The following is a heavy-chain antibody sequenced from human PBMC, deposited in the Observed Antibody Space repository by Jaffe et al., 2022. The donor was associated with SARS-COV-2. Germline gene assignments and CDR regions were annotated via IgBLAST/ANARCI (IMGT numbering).Heavy chain of an antibody. Sequence: QVQLVQSGAEVKKPGSSVKVSCKASGGTFSSYTISWVRQAPGQGLEWMGRIIPILGIANYAQKFQGRVTITADKSTSTAYMELSSLRSEDTAVYYCARCPSWYNSGYYFDYWGQGTLVTVSS. V-gene: IGHV1-69*02. CDR1: GGTFSSYT. CDR3: ARCPSWYNSGYYFDY. D-gene: IGHD6-13*01. J-gene: IGHJ4*02. CDR2: IIPILGIA.